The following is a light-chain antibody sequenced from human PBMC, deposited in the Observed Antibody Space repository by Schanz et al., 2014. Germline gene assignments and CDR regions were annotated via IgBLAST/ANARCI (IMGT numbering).Light chain of an antibody. V-gene: IGLV2-14*03. Sequence: QSALTQPASVSGSPGQSITISCTGTSRDVGSYNFVSWYQQHPGKAPKLMIYDVSNRPSGVSNRFSGSKSGNTASLTISGLQAEDEADYYSSSFTSSSTWVFGGGTKLTVL. CDR1: SRDVGSYNF. J-gene: IGLJ3*02. CDR2: DVS. CDR3: SSFTSSSTWV.